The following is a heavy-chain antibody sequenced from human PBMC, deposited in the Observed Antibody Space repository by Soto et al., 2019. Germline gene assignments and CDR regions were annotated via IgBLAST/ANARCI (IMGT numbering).Heavy chain of an antibody. Sequence: QVQLQQWGAGLLKPSETLSLTCAVYGGSFSGYYWSWIRQPPGKGLEWIGEINHSGSTNYNPSLKSRVTISVDTSKNQFSLKLSSVTAADTAVYYCAGGYNSSWHIYWYFDLWGRGTLVTVSS. CDR1: GGSFSGYY. CDR2: INHSGST. V-gene: IGHV4-34*01. J-gene: IGHJ2*01. D-gene: IGHD6-13*01. CDR3: AGGYNSSWHIYWYFDL.